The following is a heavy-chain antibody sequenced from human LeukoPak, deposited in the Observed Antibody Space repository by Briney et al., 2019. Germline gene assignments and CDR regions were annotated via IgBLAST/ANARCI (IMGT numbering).Heavy chain of an antibody. D-gene: IGHD6-13*01. CDR1: GYTFTSYT. CDR2: INAGNGNA. CDR3: AXXXXXTRIWPKSRYDYYHYMDV. Sequence: GASVKVSCKASGYTFTSYTIHWVRQAPGQRLEWMGWINAGNGNAKYSQEFQDRVTITRDTSASTAYMELSSLRSEDMAVYYCAXXXXXTRIWPKSRYDYYHYMDVWGKGTTVTVSS. V-gene: IGHV1-3*03. J-gene: IGHJ6*03.